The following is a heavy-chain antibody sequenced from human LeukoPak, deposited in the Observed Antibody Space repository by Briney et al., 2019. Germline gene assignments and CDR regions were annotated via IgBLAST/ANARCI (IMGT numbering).Heavy chain of an antibody. CDR3: ARALLGGQYYFDY. Sequence: PGGSLRLSCAASGFTFSSYEMNWVRQAPGKGLEWVSYISSSGSTIYYADSVKGRFTISRDNAKNSLYLQMNSLRDDDTAVYFCARALLGGQYYFDYWGQGTLVTVSS. CDR1: GFTFSSYE. J-gene: IGHJ4*02. D-gene: IGHD2-15*01. CDR2: ISSSGSTI. V-gene: IGHV3-48*03.